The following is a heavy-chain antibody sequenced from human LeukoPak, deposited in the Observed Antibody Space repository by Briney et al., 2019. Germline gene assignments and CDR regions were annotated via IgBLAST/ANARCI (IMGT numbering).Heavy chain of an antibody. J-gene: IGHJ4*02. D-gene: IGHD3-3*01. Sequence: GGSLRLSCEASGSGMPFSSYGLHWVRQAPGKGLEWVANINQDGSAKNYLDSVKGRFTISIDRGKNSLYLQMNSLRDEDTAVYYCARELSWSGRDYWGQGTLVTVSS. CDR1: GSGMPFSSYG. V-gene: IGHV3-7*01. CDR2: INQDGSAK. CDR3: ARELSWSGRDY.